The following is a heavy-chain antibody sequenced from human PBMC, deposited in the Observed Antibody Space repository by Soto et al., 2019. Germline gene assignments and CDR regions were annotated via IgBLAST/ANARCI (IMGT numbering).Heavy chain of an antibody. CDR2: IYPGDSDT. Sequence: GESLKISCKGSGYSFTIYWIAWVRQMPGKGLECMGIIYPGDSDTRYSPSFQGQVTISVDKSINTAYLQWSSLRASDTAIYYCARHGKVSSMTNYFDSWGQGALVTVSS. V-gene: IGHV5-51*01. D-gene: IGHD1-1*01. J-gene: IGHJ4*02. CDR3: ARHGKVSSMTNYFDS. CDR1: GYSFTIYW.